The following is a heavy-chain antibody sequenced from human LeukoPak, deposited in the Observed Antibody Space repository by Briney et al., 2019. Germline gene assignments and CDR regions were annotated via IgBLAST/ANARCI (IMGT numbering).Heavy chain of an antibody. CDR3: TTHPRYYGSETYSSYYFDH. CDR2: IKWKIDGGTI. D-gene: IGHD3-10*01. J-gene: IGHJ4*02. V-gene: IGHV3-15*01. CDR1: GFPFTYAW. Sequence: GGSLRLSCAAPGFPFTYAWMSWVRQAPGKGPEWGGRIKWKIDGGTIDFVAPVKGRFTISRDDSHDMLALEMNSLKTEDTAMYYCTTHPRYYGSETYSSYYFDHWGQGILVTVSS.